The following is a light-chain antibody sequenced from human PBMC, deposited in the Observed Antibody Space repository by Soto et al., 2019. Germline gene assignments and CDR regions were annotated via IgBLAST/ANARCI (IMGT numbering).Light chain of an antibody. CDR1: NIGSKG. V-gene: IGLV3-21*02. J-gene: IGLJ2*01. CDR2: DDS. CDR3: QVWDDSGDHVV. Sequence: SSELTQPPSVSVTPGQTARITCGGNNIGSKGVHWYQQKPGQAPVLVVYDDSDRPSGIPERFSGSNSGNTATLTINRVEAGDEADFFCQVWDDSGDHVVFGGGTKVTVL.